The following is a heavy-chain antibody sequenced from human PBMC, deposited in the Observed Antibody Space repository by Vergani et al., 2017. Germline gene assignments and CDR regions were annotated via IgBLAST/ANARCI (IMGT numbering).Heavy chain of an antibody. CDR3: ARSRPYCTSGSCPAI. V-gene: IGHV4-61*02. D-gene: IGHD2-15*01. Sequence: QVQLQQWGAGLLQPSQTLSLTCTVSGESIRSGSHYWSWIRQPAGKGPEWIGHIHTGGDTDLNPSFKSRVSISVDTSKSQFSLKLNSVTVADTAVYYCARSRPYCTSGSCPAIWGQGTLGTVSA. CDR1: GESIRSGSHY. J-gene: IGHJ4*02. CDR2: IHTGGDT.